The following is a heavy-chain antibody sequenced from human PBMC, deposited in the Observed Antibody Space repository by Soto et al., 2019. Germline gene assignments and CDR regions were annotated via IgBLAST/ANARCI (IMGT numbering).Heavy chain of an antibody. V-gene: IGHV1-8*01. Sequence: ASVKVSCKASGYTFTSYDINWVRQATGQGLEWMGWMNPNSGNTGYAQKFQGRVTMTRNTSISTAYMELSSLRSEATAVYYCARTPGLRYFDWLLLDYYYYYYMDVWGKGTTVTVSS. J-gene: IGHJ6*03. D-gene: IGHD3-9*01. CDR3: ARTPGLRYFDWLLLDYYYYYYMDV. CDR2: MNPNSGNT. CDR1: GYTFTSYD.